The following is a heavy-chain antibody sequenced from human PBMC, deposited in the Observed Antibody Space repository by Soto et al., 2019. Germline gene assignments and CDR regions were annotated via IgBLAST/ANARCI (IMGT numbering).Heavy chain of an antibody. CDR2: INPSGGST. CDR1: GYTFTSQY. J-gene: IGHJ4*02. D-gene: IGHD1-20*01. Sequence: GASVKVSCKASGYTFTSQYLHWVRQAPGQGLEWMGIINPSGGSTTYAQKFQGRVTMTRDTSTSTVYMELSRLRSEDTAVFYCARVGISGAHDYWGQGTLVTVSS. CDR3: ARVGISGAHDY. V-gene: IGHV1-46*01.